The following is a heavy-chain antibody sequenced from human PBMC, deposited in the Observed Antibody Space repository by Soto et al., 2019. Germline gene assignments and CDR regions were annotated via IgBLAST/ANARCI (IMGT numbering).Heavy chain of an antibody. V-gene: IGHV1-18*01. CDR1: GYTFITYG. CDR2: ISTYNGNT. CDR3: ARGPTDYYDNSANYFLDY. J-gene: IGHJ4*02. D-gene: IGHD3-22*01. Sequence: QVPLVQSGAEVKKPGASVKVSCKASGYTFITYGVSWVRQAPGQGLDWLGWISTYNGNTRYVERLQGRVTMTTDTTTNTAYMELRNLRSDDTAVYYCARGPTDYYDNSANYFLDYWGQGTLVTVSS.